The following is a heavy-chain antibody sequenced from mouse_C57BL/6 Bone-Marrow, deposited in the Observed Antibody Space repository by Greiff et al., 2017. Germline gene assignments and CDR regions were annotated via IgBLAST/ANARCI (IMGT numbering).Heavy chain of an antibody. V-gene: IGHV8-12*01. CDR1: GFSLSTSGMG. Sequence: QVTLKESGPGILQSSQTLSLTCSFTGFSLSTSGMGVSWIRQPSGKRLKWLAHIYWDDDKRYNPSLQSRLTISKDTSRDQVFLKFSSVDTADTAAYYCARRDYGSNYWYFDVWGTGTTVTVSS. D-gene: IGHD1-1*01. CDR2: IYWDDDK. J-gene: IGHJ1*03. CDR3: ARRDYGSNYWYFDV.